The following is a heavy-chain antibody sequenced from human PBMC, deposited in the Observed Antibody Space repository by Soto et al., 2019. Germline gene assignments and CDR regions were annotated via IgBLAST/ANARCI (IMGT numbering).Heavy chain of an antibody. CDR2: ISVSGGSA. Sequence: PGGSLRLSCAASGFTFSSYAMSWVRQAPGKGLEWVSAISVSGGSAFHADSVKGRFTISRDNSKNTLYLQMNSLRAEDTAVYYCAKSIDCSPRGGTEVWGHGTPVIVS. CDR1: GFTFSSYA. D-gene: IGHD2-21*02. J-gene: IGHJ6*02. CDR3: AKSIDCSPRGGTEV. V-gene: IGHV3-23*01.